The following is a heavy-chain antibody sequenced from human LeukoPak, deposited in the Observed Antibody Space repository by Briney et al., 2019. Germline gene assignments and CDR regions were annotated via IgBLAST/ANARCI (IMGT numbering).Heavy chain of an antibody. D-gene: IGHD1-26*01. CDR3: ARGGLWEVSSTTVIDY. V-gene: IGHV3-21*01. CDR1: GFTFSSYS. J-gene: IGHJ4*02. Sequence: GGSLRLSCAASGFTFSSYSMNWVRQAPGKGLEWVSSISSSSSYIYYADSVKGRFTISRDNSKNTLYLQMNSLRAEDTAVYSCARGGLWEVSSTTVIDYWGQGTLVTVSS. CDR2: ISSSSSYI.